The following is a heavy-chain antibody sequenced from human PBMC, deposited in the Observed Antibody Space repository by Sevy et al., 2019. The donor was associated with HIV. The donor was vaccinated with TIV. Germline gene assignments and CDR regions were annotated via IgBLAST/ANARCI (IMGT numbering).Heavy chain of an antibody. D-gene: IGHD3-22*01. V-gene: IGHV1-18*01. J-gene: IGHJ4*02. CDR3: ARDSDGSGHYYFDYFDS. CDR1: GYTFINYP. CDR2: IRTYNSET. Sequence: ASVKVSCKTSGYTFINYPLSWVRQAPGQGLEWMGCIRTYNSETKYAQKFQGTATMTTDTSTSTAYMELKSLRSDDTAVYYCARDSDGSGHYYFDYFDSWGQGTLVTVSS.